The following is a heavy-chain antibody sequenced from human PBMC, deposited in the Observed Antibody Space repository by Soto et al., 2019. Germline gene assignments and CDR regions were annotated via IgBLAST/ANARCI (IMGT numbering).Heavy chain of an antibody. CDR3: ANRHVDTAMLYYYGMDV. CDR1: GFTFSSYS. CDR2: ISSSSSYI. V-gene: IGHV3-21*04. Sequence: GGSLRLSCAASGFTFSSYSMNWVRQSPGKGLEWVSSISSSSSYIYYADSVKGRFTISRDNAKNSLYLQMNSLRAEDTAVYYCANRHVDTAMLYYYGMDVWGQGTTVTVSS. D-gene: IGHD5-18*01. J-gene: IGHJ6*02.